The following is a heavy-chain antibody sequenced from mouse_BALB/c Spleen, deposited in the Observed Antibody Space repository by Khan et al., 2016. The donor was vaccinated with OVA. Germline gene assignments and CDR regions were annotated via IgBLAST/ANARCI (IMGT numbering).Heavy chain of an antibody. CDR2: ITNSGST. CDR1: GYSITKDYA. Sequence: EVQLQESGPGLVKPSQSLSLTCTVTGYSITKDYAWNWIRQFPGNKLEWMGYITNSGSTNYNPSLKSRISITRDTSKNQFFLQLNSVTTEDTATYSCARELGRYYAMDYWGQGTSVTVSS. V-gene: IGHV3-2*02. D-gene: IGHD4-1*01. CDR3: ARELGRYYAMDY. J-gene: IGHJ4*01.